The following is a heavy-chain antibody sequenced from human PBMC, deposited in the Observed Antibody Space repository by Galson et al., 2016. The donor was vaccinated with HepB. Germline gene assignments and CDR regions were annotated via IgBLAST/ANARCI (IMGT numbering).Heavy chain of an antibody. Sequence: SETLSLTCTVSGGSISNFSWSWIRQPPGKGLEWIGYIFYTGSTNYNPSVKSRVTISVDTSKNQFSPKLSSVTAADTAVYYCARAGFGELSPEMFHYYGMDVWGQGTTVTVSS. J-gene: IGHJ6*02. V-gene: IGHV4-59*01. CDR3: ARAGFGELSPEMFHYYGMDV. CDR2: IFYTGST. CDR1: GGSISNFS. D-gene: IGHD3-10*01.